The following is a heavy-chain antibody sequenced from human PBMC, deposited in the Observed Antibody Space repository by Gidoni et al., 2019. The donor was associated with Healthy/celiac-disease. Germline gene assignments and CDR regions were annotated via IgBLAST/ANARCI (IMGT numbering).Heavy chain of an antibody. D-gene: IGHD2-15*01. CDR2: INPNSGGT. CDR1: GYTFTAYY. J-gene: IGHJ4*02. Sequence: QVQLVQSGAEVKKPGASVKVSCRASGYTFTAYYIHWVRQAPGQGLEWMGWINPNSGGTNSAQKFQGRVTMTRDTSITTAYMELSSLTSDDTAVYYCARRGYCSGGTCYYFESWGQGTLVTVSS. CDR3: ARRGYCSGGTCYYFES. V-gene: IGHV1-2*02.